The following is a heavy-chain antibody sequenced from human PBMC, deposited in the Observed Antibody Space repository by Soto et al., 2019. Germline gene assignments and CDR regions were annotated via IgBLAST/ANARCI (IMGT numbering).Heavy chain of an antibody. V-gene: IGHV3-48*01. CDR2: IEIGSSTK. Sequence: GGSLRLSCAASGFTFNSYGMHWVRQAPGKGLEWVSYIEIGSSTKYYADSVKGRFTISRDNAKNSLYLQMNSLRAEDTAVYYCARDQLYYNDISGRPLNAFDVWGQGTMVTVSS. CDR1: GFTFNSYG. CDR3: ARDQLYYNDISGRPLNAFDV. D-gene: IGHD3-22*01. J-gene: IGHJ3*01.